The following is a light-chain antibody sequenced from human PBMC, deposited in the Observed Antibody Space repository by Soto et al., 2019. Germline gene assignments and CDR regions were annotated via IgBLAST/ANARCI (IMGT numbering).Light chain of an antibody. CDR3: QSYDSSLSEV. CDR1: SSNIGAGYD. Sequence: QSVLTQPPSVSGAPGQRVTISCTGSSSNIGAGYDVHWYQQLPGTAPKLLIYGNSNRPSGVPDRFSGSKSGTSVSLAITGLQAEDEADYYCQSYDSSLSEVFGGGTKLTVL. J-gene: IGLJ2*01. CDR2: GNS. V-gene: IGLV1-40*01.